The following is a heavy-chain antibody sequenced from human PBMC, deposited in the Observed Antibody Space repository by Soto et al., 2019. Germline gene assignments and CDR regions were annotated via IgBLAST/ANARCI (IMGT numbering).Heavy chain of an antibody. Sequence: GASVKVSCKASGYTFTGYYMHWVRQAPGQGLEWMGWINPNSGGTNYAQKFQGWVTMTRDTSISTAYTELSRLRSDDTAVYYCARTENGYSSGWYLNFDYWGQGTLVTVSS. CDR3: ARTENGYSSGWYLNFDY. CDR2: INPNSGGT. D-gene: IGHD6-19*01. V-gene: IGHV1-2*04. CDR1: GYTFTGYY. J-gene: IGHJ4*02.